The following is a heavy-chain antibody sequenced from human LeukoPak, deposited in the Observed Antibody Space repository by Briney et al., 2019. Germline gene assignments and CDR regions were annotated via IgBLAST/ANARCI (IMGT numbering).Heavy chain of an antibody. J-gene: IGHJ4*02. CDR2: IGRSGDTI. Sequence: PGGSLRLSCAASGFTFSDFSITWFRQTPGKGLEWVSYIGRSGDTIHYADSVKGRFTISRDNAKNLAFLQLKSLRVEDTAVYYCARGSSVGCYWGQGTRVTVS. V-gene: IGHV3-11*01. CDR1: GFTFSDFS. CDR3: ARGSSVGCY. D-gene: IGHD2-15*01.